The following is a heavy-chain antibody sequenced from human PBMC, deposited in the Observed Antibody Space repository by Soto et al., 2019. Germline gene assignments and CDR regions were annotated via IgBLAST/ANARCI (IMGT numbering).Heavy chain of an antibody. V-gene: IGHV3-13*04. CDR2: IGTAGDT. CDR1: GFTFSSYD. CDR3: ARDLGSDRDYGMDV. D-gene: IGHD3-10*01. Sequence: GGSLRLSCAASGFTFSSYDMHWVRQATGKGLEWVSAIGTAGDTYYPGSVKGRFTISRENAKNSLYLQMNSLRAGDTAVYYCARDLGSDRDYGMDVWGQGTTVTVSS. J-gene: IGHJ6*02.